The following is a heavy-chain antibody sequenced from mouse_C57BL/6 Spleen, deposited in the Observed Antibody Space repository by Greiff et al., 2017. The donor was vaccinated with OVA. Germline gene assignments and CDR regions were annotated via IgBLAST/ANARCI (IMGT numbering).Heavy chain of an antibody. CDR1: GYSITSGYY. CDR2: ISYDGSN. J-gene: IGHJ2*01. V-gene: IGHV3-6*01. Sequence: ESGPGLVKPSQSLSLTCSVTGYSITSGYYWNWIRQFPGNKLEWMGYISYDGSNNYNPSLKNRISITRDTSKNQFFLKLNSVTTEDTATYYCARENYDYPYYFDYWGQGTTLTVSS. CDR3: ARENYDYPYYFDY. D-gene: IGHD2-4*01.